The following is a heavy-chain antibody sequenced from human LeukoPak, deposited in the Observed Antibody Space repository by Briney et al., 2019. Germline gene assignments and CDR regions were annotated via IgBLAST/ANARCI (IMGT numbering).Heavy chain of an antibody. V-gene: IGHV1-18*01. CDR3: ARARGLYSSGWYYFDY. D-gene: IGHD6-19*01. CDR2: ISAYNGDT. CDR1: GYTVTSYG. Sequence: ASVKVSCKASGYTVTSYGISWVRQAPGQGLEWMGWISAYNGDTNYAQKLQGRVTMTTDTSTSTAYMELRSLRSDDTAIYYCARARGLYSSGWYYFDYWGQGTLVTVSS. J-gene: IGHJ4*02.